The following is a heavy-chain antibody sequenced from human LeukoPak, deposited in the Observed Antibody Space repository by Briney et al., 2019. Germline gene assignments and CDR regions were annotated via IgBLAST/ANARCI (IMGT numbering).Heavy chain of an antibody. CDR3: AKYGGNSGGAFDI. CDR1: GGSISSYY. V-gene: IGHV4-39*01. CDR2: ISYSGRT. Sequence: LETLSLTCTVSGGSISSYYWGWIRQPPGKGLEWIGSISYSGRTYYKPSLTSRVTISVDTSKNQFSLRLSSVTAADTAVYYCAKYGGNSGGAFDIWGQGTMVTVSS. D-gene: IGHD4-23*01. J-gene: IGHJ3*02.